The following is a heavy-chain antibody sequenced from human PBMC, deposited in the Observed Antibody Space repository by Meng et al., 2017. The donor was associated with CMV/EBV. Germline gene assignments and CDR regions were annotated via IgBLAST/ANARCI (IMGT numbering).Heavy chain of an antibody. CDR1: GYTFTGYY. Sequence: QVQLVQPRAEVKKPGASVKVSCKASGYTFTGYYMHWVRQAPGQGLEWMGWINPNSGGTNYAQKFQGRVTMTRDTSISTAYMELSRLRSDDTAVYYCATYIGNYINWYFDLWGRGTLVTVSS. V-gene: IGHV1-2*02. CDR3: ATYIGNYINWYFDL. CDR2: INPNSGGT. J-gene: IGHJ2*01. D-gene: IGHD1-7*01.